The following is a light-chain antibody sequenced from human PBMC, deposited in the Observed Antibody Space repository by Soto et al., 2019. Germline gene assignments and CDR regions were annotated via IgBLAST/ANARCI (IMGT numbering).Light chain of an antibody. J-gene: IGLJ1*01. CDR1: SSEVGGYNY. V-gene: IGLV2-14*01. CDR3: SSYARSSTRV. Sequence: QSALPQPDSVSGSPGPSITISCTGTSSEVGGYNYVSWYQHHPGKAPKLMIFEVSTQPSGVSNRFSGSKSGNTASLTISGLQAEDEADYYCSSYARSSTRVFGTRTKLTVL. CDR2: EVS.